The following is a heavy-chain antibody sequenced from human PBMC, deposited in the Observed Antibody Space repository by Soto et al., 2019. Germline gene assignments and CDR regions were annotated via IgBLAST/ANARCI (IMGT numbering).Heavy chain of an antibody. V-gene: IGHV4-59*08. D-gene: IGHD3-10*01. J-gene: IGHJ4*02. CDR2: IYYTGST. CDR3: VRHHGSGSYYSRIDY. CDR1: GASISSYY. Sequence: NPSETLSLTCTVSGASISSYYWSWIRQPPGKGLEWIGYIYYTGSTSYNPSLRSRVTTSVDTSKNQLSLKLSSVTAADTAIYYCVRHHGSGSYYSRIDYWGQGTLVTVSS.